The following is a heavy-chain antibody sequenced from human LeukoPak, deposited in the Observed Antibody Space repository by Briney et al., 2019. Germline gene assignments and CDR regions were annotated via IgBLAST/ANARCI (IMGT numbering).Heavy chain of an antibody. Sequence: GGSLRLSCAASGFTFRNYDISWVRQAPGKGLEWVSGIGVSGAHTYYADSVKGRFTISRDNSRNTLYLQMNSLRAEDTAIYYCAKTPGGYSSSWYVYWGQGTLVTVSS. D-gene: IGHD6-13*01. J-gene: IGHJ4*02. CDR2: IGVSGAHT. V-gene: IGHV3-23*01. CDR1: GFTFRNYD. CDR3: AKTPGGYSSSWYVY.